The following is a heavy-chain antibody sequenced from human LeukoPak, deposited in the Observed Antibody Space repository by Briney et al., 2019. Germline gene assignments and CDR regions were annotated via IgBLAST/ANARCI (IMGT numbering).Heavy chain of an antibody. CDR2: ISGSGGST. J-gene: IGHJ6*02. CDR3: AKALADSSSRHYYYYCGMDV. V-gene: IGHV3-23*01. Sequence: GGSLRLSCAASGFTFSSYAMSWVRQAPGKGLEWVSAISGSGGSTYYADSVKGRFTISRDNSKNTLYLQMNSLRAEDTAVYYCAKALADSSSRHYYYYCGMDVWGQGTTVTVSS. D-gene: IGHD6-6*01. CDR1: GFTFSSYA.